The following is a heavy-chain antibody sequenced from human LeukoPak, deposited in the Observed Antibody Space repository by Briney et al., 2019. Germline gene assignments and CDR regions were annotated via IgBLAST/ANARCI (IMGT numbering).Heavy chain of an antibody. CDR3: ARVAHYYYDSSGYIDY. D-gene: IGHD3-22*01. V-gene: IGHV1-8*01. CDR2: MNPNSGNT. CDR1: GYTFTSYD. Sequence: APVKVSCKASGYTFTSYDINWVRQATGQGLEWMGWMNPNSGNTGYAQKFQGRVTMTRNTSISTAYMELSSLRSEDTAVYYCARVAHYYYDSSGYIDYWGQGTLVTVSS. J-gene: IGHJ4*02.